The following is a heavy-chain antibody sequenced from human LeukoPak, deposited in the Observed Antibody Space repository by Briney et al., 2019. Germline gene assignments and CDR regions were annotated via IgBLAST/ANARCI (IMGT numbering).Heavy chain of an antibody. D-gene: IGHD4-11*01. CDR3: ARVRVYSNRQYYFDY. CDR2: INPNSGGT. Sequence: GASVKVSCKASGYTFTGYYMHWVRQAPGQGLEWMGWINPNSGGTNYAQKFQGRVTMTRDTSISTAYMELSRLRSDDTAVYYCARVRVYSNRQYYFDYWGQGTLVTVSS. J-gene: IGHJ4*02. V-gene: IGHV1-2*02. CDR1: GYTFTGYY.